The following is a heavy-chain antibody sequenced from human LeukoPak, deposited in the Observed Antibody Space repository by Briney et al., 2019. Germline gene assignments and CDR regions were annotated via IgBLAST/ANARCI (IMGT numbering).Heavy chain of an antibody. V-gene: IGHV1-18*01. J-gene: IGHJ4*02. CDR1: GYIFSNFFSSYG. CDR2: ISPYNGKT. Sequence: ASVKVSCKASGYIFSNFFSSYGITWVRQAPGQGLEWMGWISPYNGKTKFAQNFQGRVTMTRDTSISTAYMELSSLRSEDTAVYYCVGGAPNWGFDYWGQGTLVTVSS. D-gene: IGHD7-27*01. CDR3: VGGAPNWGFDY.